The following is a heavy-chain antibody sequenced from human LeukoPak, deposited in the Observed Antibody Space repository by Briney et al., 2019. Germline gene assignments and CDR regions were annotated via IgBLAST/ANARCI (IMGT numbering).Heavy chain of an antibody. D-gene: IGHD3-10*01. V-gene: IGHV3-53*01. J-gene: IGHJ4*02. CDR3: ARDAGSRFDY. Sequence: GGSLRLSCAASGFTASNTYMTRVRQAPGKGLEWVSVIYTGGSTHYADSVKGRFTISRDNSKNTLYLQMNSLRAEDTAVYYCARDAGSRFDYWGQGTLVTVSS. CDR2: IYTGGST. CDR1: GFTASNTY.